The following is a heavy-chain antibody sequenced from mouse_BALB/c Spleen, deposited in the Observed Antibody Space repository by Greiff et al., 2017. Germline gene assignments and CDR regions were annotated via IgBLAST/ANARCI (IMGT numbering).Heavy chain of an antibody. V-gene: IGHV5-4*02. Sequence: EVKLMESGGGLVKPGGSLKLSCAASGFTFSDYYMYWVRQTPEKRLEWVATISDGGSYTYYPDSVKGRFTISRDNAKNNLYLQMSSLKSEDTAMYYCARGGWDAMDYWGQGTSVTVSS. CDR3: ARGGWDAMDY. CDR1: GFTFSDYY. CDR2: ISDGGSYT. D-gene: IGHD2-3*01. J-gene: IGHJ4*01.